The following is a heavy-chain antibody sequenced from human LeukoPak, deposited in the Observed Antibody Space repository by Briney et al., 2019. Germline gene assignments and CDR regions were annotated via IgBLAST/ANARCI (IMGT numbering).Heavy chain of an antibody. D-gene: IGHD6-19*01. CDR2: IYYSGTT. V-gene: IGHV4-39*01. CDR1: GGSVSSSRYY. Sequence: SETLSLTCTVSGGSVSSSRYYWGWLRQPPGKGLEWIGSIYYSGTTYNNPSLKSRVTISVDTSKNQFSLNLSSVTAADTAVYYCARLVTGYSSGWYPYYFDYSGQGTLVTVSS. CDR3: ARLVTGYSSGWYPYYFDY. J-gene: IGHJ4*02.